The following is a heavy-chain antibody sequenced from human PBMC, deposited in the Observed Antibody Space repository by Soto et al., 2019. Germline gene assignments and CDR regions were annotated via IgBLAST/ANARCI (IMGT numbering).Heavy chain of an antibody. Sequence: GGSLRLSCEASGFTFSSYGMHWVRQAPGKGLEWVAIIWNDGSNEYYADSVKGRFTISRDNSKNTLYLQVSNLRAEDTAVYFCARDQNDSGGYSDSWGQGTLVTVSS. D-gene: IGHD3-22*01. V-gene: IGHV3-33*01. CDR2: IWNDGSNE. CDR1: GFTFSSYG. CDR3: ARDQNDSGGYSDS. J-gene: IGHJ4*02.